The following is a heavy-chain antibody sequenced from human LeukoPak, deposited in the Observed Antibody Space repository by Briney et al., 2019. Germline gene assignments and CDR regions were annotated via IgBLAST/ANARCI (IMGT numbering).Heavy chain of an antibody. CDR1: GGYISSSF. D-gene: IGHD3-22*01. Sequence: SETLSLTCIDSGGYISSSFWSWIRQPPGKGLECIGNIHDSGSTNFSPSHTSRVTISVDTSKNQFSLKLSSVTAADTAVYYCARHVGHYDGSGYYYDWYFDLWGRGTLVTVSS. CDR3: ARHVGHYDGSGYYYDWYFDL. CDR2: IHDSGST. J-gene: IGHJ2*01. V-gene: IGHV4-59*08.